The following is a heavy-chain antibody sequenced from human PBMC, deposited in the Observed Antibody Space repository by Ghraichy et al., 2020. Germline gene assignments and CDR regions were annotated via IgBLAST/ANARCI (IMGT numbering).Heavy chain of an antibody. CDR1: GFTFSDYY. D-gene: IGHD3-3*01. J-gene: IGHJ4*02. V-gene: IGHV3-11*01. CDR3: ARVWKAYYVAY. Sequence: GGSLRLSCAASGFTFSDYYMSWIRQAPGKGLEWVSYISSSGSTIYYADAVKGRFTISRDNAKNSLYLQMNSLRAEDTAVYYCARVWKAYYVAYWGQGTLVTVSS. CDR2: ISSSGSTI.